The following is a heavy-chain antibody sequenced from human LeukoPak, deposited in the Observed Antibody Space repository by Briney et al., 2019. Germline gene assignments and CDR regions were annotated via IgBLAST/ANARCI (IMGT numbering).Heavy chain of an antibody. CDR2: IYYSGST. J-gene: IGHJ4*02. Sequence: SETLSLTCTVSGGSISSSSYYWGWIRQPPGKGLEWIGSIYYSGSTYYNPSLKSRVTISVDTSKNQFSLKLSSVTAADTAVYYCARSTYCSGGSCYSRFDYWGQGTLVTVSS. V-gene: IGHV4-39*01. D-gene: IGHD2-15*01. CDR3: ARSTYCSGGSCYSRFDY. CDR1: GGSISSSSYY.